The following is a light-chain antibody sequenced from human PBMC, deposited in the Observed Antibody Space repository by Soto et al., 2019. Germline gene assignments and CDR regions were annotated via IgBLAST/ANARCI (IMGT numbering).Light chain of an antibody. CDR1: SSDVGGYNH. V-gene: IGLV2-14*01. CDR2: EVS. Sequence: QSVLTQPASVSGSPGQSITISCTGTSSDVGGYNHVSWYQQHPGKAPKLMIYEVSNRPSGISTRFSGSKSGNTASLTISGLQAEDEADYYCSSYTSSSIPWVFGGGTQLTVL. J-gene: IGLJ3*02. CDR3: SSYTSSSIPWV.